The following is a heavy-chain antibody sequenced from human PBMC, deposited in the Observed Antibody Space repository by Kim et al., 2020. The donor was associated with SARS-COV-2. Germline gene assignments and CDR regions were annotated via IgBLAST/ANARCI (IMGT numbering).Heavy chain of an antibody. V-gene: IGHV3-30*04. D-gene: IGHD2-2*01. CDR3: ARGEYCSSTSCAYFDY. J-gene: IGHJ4*02. CDR2: ISYDGSNK. Sequence: GGSLRRSCAASGFTFSSYAMHWVRQAPGKGLEWVAVISYDGSNKYYADSVKGRFTISRDNSKNTLYLQMNSLRAEDTAVYYCARGEYCSSTSCAYFDYWGQGTLVTVSS. CDR1: GFTFSSYA.